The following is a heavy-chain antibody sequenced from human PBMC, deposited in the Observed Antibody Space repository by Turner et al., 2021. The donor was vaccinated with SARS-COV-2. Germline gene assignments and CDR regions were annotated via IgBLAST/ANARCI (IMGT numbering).Heavy chain of an antibody. Sequence: EVQLVESGGGLVKPGGSLRLSCAASGFTFSSYSRNWVRQAPGKGLEWVSSMSSSSSYIYYADSVKGRFTISRDNAKNTLYLKMNSLRAEDTAVYYCARDHRPVVVPAAKRAGSYYYGMDVWGQGTTVTVSS. J-gene: IGHJ6*02. CDR3: ARDHRPVVVPAAKRAGSYYYGMDV. CDR1: GFTFSSYS. V-gene: IGHV3-21*01. CDR2: MSSSSSYI. D-gene: IGHD2-2*01.